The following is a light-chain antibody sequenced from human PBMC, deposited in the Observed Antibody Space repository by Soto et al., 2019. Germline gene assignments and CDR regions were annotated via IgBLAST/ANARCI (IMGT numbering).Light chain of an antibody. J-gene: IGLJ2*01. CDR2: DVS. CDR1: SCDVGGYNY. CDR3: SSYTSGNPGVV. V-gene: IGLV2-14*01. Sequence: QSALTQPASVSGSPGQSITISCTGTSCDVGGYNYVSWYQQHPGKAPKLMIYDVSNRPSGVSNRFSGSKSGNTASLTISGLQAEDEADYYCSSYTSGNPGVVFGGGTKLTVL.